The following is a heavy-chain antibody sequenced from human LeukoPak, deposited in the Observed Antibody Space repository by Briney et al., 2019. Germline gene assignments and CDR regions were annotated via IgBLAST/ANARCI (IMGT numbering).Heavy chain of an antibody. J-gene: IGHJ4*02. D-gene: IGHD1-14*01. V-gene: IGHV3-7*03. CDR1: GFTFSSYW. CDR3: ARDGNQRWASDY. CDR2: VNHNGNVN. Sequence: GSLRLSCAASGFTFSSYWMNRARQAPGKGLEWVASVNHNGNVNYYVDSVKGRFTISRDNAKNSLYLQMNSLRAEDTAVYYCARDGNQRWASDYWGQGTLVTVSS.